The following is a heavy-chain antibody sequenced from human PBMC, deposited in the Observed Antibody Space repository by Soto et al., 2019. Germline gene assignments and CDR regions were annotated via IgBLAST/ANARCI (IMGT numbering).Heavy chain of an antibody. D-gene: IGHD6-19*01. CDR1: GGSFSGYY. CDR2: INHSGST. V-gene: IGHV4-34*01. CDR3: ARHFSVDYFSY. Sequence: SETLSLTCAVYGGSFSGYYWSWIRQPPGKGLEWIGEINHSGSTNYNPSLKSRVTISVDTSKNQFSLKLSSVTAADTAVYYCARHFSVDYFSYGGQGALVTFPS. J-gene: IGHJ4*02.